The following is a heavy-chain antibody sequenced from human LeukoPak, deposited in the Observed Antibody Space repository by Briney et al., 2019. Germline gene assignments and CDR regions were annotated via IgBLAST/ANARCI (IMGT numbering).Heavy chain of an antibody. V-gene: IGHV1-69*13. D-gene: IGHD4-17*01. J-gene: IGHJ3*02. CDR2: IIPIFGTA. CDR1: GGTFSSYA. Sequence: ASVKVSCKASGGTFSSYAISWVRQAPGQGLEWMGGIIPIFGTANYALKFQGRVTITADESTSTVYMELSSLRSEDTAVYYCARVTTVTTRGAFDIWGQGTMVTVSS. CDR3: ARVTTVTTRGAFDI.